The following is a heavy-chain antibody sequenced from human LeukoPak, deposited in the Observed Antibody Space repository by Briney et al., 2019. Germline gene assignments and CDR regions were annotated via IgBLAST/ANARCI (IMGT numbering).Heavy chain of an antibody. CDR2: ISAYNGNT. D-gene: IGHD2-2*01. CDR3: ARDRGYCTSTNCYGGYYYYYMDV. Sequence: ASVKVSCKASGYTFTSYGISWVRQAPGQGLEWMGWISAYNGNTNYAQNLQGRVTMTTDKSTSTAYMELRSLRSDDTAVYYCARDRGYCTSTNCYGGYYYYYMDVWGKGTTVTVSS. J-gene: IGHJ6*03. V-gene: IGHV1-18*01. CDR1: GYTFTSYG.